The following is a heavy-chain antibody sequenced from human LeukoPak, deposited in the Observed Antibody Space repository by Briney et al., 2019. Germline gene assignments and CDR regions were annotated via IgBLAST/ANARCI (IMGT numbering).Heavy chain of an antibody. CDR1: GGSFSGYY. V-gene: IGHV4-34*01. D-gene: IGHD5-18*01. CDR3: AREIGPYSYGYSWFDT. J-gene: IGHJ5*02. CDR2: INHSGST. Sequence: SETLSLTCAVYGGSFSGYYWSWIRQPPGKGLEWIGEINHSGSTNYNPSLKSRVTISVDTSKNQFSLKLSSVTAADTAVYYCAREIGPYSYGYSWFDTWGQGTLVTVSS.